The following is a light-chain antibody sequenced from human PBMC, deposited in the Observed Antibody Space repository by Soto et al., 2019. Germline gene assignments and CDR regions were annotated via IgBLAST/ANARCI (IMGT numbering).Light chain of an antibody. Sequence: QSALTQPASVSGSPGQSITISCTATSSDVSAFKYVSWYQQHPGKAPKLMISEVSNRPSGVSNRFSGSKSGNTASLTISGLQAEDEADYYCSTYTTTSTYVFGTGTKLTVL. J-gene: IGLJ1*01. CDR1: SSDVSAFKY. CDR3: STYTTTSTYV. V-gene: IGLV2-14*01. CDR2: EVS.